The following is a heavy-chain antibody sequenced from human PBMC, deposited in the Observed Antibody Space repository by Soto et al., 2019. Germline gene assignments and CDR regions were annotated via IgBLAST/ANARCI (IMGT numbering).Heavy chain of an antibody. V-gene: IGHV4-34*01. CDR3: ARDISGYQEGPDY. CDR2: INDSGST. CDR1: GGSVRGSY. D-gene: IGHD3-22*01. J-gene: IGHJ4*02. Sequence: SETLSLTCAVYGGSVRGSYWSWIRQPPGKGLEWIGEINDSGSTKYNPSLKSRVTISVDTSKNQFSLSLRAEDMAVYYCARDISGYQEGPDYWGQGTLVTVSS.